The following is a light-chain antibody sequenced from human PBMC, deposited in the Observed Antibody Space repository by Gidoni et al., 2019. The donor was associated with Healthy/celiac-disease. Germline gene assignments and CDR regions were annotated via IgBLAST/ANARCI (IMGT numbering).Light chain of an antibody. CDR3: AAWDDSLSGVV. CDR1: SSNIGSNY. Sequence: QSVLTPPPSASGTPGQRVTISCSGSSSNIGSNYVYWYQQLPGTAPKLLIYSNNQRPSGVPDRVSGSKSGTSASLAISGLRSEDEADYYCAAWDDSLSGVVFGGGTKLTVL. J-gene: IGLJ2*01. CDR2: SNN. V-gene: IGLV1-47*02.